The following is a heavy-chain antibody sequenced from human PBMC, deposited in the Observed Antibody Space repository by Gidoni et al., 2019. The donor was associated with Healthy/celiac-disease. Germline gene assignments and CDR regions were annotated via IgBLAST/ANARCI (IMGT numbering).Heavy chain of an antibody. CDR1: GGTFSSYA. CDR3: ARDHHYYGSGSYYNALGY. CDR2: IIPIFGTA. Sequence: QVQLVQSGAEVQKPGSSVKVSCKASGGTFSSYAISWVRQAPGQGLEWMGGIIPIFGTANYAQKFQGRVTITADESTSTAYMELSSLRSEDTAVYYCARDHHYYGSGSYYNALGYWGQGTLVTVSS. V-gene: IGHV1-69*01. J-gene: IGHJ4*02. D-gene: IGHD3-10*01.